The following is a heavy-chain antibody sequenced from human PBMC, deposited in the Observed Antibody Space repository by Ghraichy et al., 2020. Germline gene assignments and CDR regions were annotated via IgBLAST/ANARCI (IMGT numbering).Heavy chain of an antibody. CDR2: ISSSGSAI. D-gene: IGHD3-3*01. J-gene: IGHJ4*02. Sequence: LSLTCAASGFTFSNYEMNWVRQAPGKGLEWISYISSSGSAIYYPDSVKGRFTISRDNAKNSLYLQMKSLRAEDTAVYYCATDGGSTVPDSWGQGTLVTVSS. V-gene: IGHV3-48*03. CDR1: GFTFSNYE. CDR3: ATDGGSTVPDS.